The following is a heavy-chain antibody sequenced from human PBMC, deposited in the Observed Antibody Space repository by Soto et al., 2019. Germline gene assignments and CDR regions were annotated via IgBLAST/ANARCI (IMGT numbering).Heavy chain of an antibody. V-gene: IGHV3-30*03. CDR3: ARGTDYADLGNAEYFHP. CDR2: ISKDGSHS. Sequence: QVQLVESGGGVVQPGRSLTLSCAASGFNFRTYGIHWVRQAPGKGLEWVALISKDGSHSYYAHSVKGRFTTSRDNSQNKAFLQVNSLRADDTAVYFCARGTDYADLGNAEYFHPWGQGTLVTVSS. CDR1: GFNFRTYG. J-gene: IGHJ1*01. D-gene: IGHD4-17*01.